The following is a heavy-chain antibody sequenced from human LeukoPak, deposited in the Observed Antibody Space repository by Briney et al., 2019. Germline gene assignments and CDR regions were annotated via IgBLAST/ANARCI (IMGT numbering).Heavy chain of an antibody. V-gene: IGHV1-2*02. D-gene: IGHD6-13*01. CDR3: ARSRVAAAGALAD. CDR2: INPNSGGT. J-gene: IGHJ4*02. Sequence: ASVKVSCKASGYTFTTYGISWVRQAPGQGLEWMGWINPNSGGTNYAQKFQGRVTMTRDTSISTAYMELSRLRSDDTAVYYCARSRVAAAGALADWGQGTLVTVSS. CDR1: GYTFTTYG.